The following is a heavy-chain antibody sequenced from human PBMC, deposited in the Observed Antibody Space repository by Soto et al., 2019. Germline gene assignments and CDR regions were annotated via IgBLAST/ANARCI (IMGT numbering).Heavy chain of an antibody. CDR1: GFTFSSYG. D-gene: IGHD6-19*01. CDR3: ARVDSSGWYGHNWFDP. Sequence: QVQLVESGGGVVQPGRSLRLSCAASGFTFSSYGMHWVRQAPGKGLEWVAVIWYDGSNKYYADSVKGRFTISRDNSKNTLYLQMNGLRAEDTAVYYCARVDSSGWYGHNWFDPWGQGTLVTVSS. V-gene: IGHV3-33*01. CDR2: IWYDGSNK. J-gene: IGHJ5*02.